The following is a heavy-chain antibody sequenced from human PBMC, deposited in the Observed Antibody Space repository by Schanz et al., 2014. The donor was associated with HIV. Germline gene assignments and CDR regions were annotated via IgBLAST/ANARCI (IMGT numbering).Heavy chain of an antibody. D-gene: IGHD2-15*01. V-gene: IGHV1-18*01. J-gene: IGHJ4*02. Sequence: QVQLVQSGAEVKKPGSSVKVSCKASGYTFTSYGISWVRQAPGQGLEWMGWISAYNGNTNYAQNLQGRVTMTADTFTSTAYMELRSLTSDDTAVYYCARGYCSGGTCYSGDYWGQGTLVTVSS. CDR3: ARGYCSGGTCYSGDY. CDR1: GYTFTSYG. CDR2: ISAYNGNT.